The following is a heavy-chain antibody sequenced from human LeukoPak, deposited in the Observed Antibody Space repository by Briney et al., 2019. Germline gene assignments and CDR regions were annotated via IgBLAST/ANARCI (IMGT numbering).Heavy chain of an antibody. CDR2: ISTSSSII. V-gene: IGHV3-48*02. D-gene: IGHD1-1*01. CDR3: AREDTTGWSDS. J-gene: IGHJ5*01. CDR1: GFTFSSYS. Sequence: GGSLRLSCAASGFTFSSYSMNWVRQAPGKGLEWVSYISTSSSIIQYADSVRGRFTISRDHAKSSLYLRMNSLRDEDTAVYYCAREDTTGWSDSWGQGTLVTVSS.